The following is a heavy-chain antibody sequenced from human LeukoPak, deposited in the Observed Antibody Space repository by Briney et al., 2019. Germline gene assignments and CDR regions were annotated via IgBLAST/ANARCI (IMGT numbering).Heavy chain of an antibody. V-gene: IGHV4-39*07. Sequence: SETLSLTCTVSGGSISSSSYYWGWIRQPPGKGLEWFGSFYYSGSTYYNPSLKSRVTISVDTSKNQFSLKLSSVTAADTAVYYCARDRITMVRGVIITAFDIWGQGTMVTVSS. CDR3: ARDRITMVRGVIITAFDI. CDR2: FYYSGST. CDR1: GGSISSSSYY. D-gene: IGHD3-10*01. J-gene: IGHJ3*02.